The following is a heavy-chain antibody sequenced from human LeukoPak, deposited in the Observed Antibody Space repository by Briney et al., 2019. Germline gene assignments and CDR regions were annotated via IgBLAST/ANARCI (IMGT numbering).Heavy chain of an antibody. CDR3: ARRGGSRRYAFDI. CDR1: GGTFSSYA. J-gene: IGHJ3*02. CDR2: TIPIFGTA. V-gene: IGHV1-69*13. D-gene: IGHD2-15*01. Sequence: SVKVSCKASGGTFSSYAISWVRQAPGQGLEWMGGTIPIFGTANYAQKFQGRVTITADESTSTAYMELSSLRSEDTAVYYCARRGGSRRYAFDIWGQGTMVTVSS.